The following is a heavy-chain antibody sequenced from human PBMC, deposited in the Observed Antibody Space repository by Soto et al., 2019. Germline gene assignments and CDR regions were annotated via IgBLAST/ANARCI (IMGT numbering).Heavy chain of an antibody. CDR1: GFTFSSYS. D-gene: IGHD2-15*01. Sequence: GGSLRLSCAASGFTFSSYSMNWVRQAPGKGLEWVSYISSSSSTIYYADSVKGRFTISRDNAKNSLYLQMNSLRAEDTAVYYCARAPRSSSCSGGSCYSIWYYYYYMDVWGKGTTVTVSS. V-gene: IGHV3-48*01. CDR2: ISSSSSTI. J-gene: IGHJ6*03. CDR3: ARAPRSSSCSGGSCYSIWYYYYYMDV.